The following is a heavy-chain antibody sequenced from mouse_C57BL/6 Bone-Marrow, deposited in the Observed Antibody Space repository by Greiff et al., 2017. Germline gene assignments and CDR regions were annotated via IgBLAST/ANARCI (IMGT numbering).Heavy chain of an antibody. CDR1: GYTFTSYW. V-gene: IGHV1-7*01. Sequence: QVQLKESGAELAKPGASVKLSCKASGYTFTSYWMHWVKQRPGQGLEWIGYINPSSGYTKYNQKFKDKATLTADKSSSTAYMQLSSLTYEDSAVYYCARLRGWLLRYFDYWGQGTTLTVSS. J-gene: IGHJ2*01. CDR2: INPSSGYT. D-gene: IGHD2-3*01. CDR3: ARLRGWLLRYFDY.